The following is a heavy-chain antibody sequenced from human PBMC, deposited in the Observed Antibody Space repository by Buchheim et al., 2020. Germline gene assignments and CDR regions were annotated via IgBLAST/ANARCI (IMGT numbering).Heavy chain of an antibody. V-gene: IGHV3-66*01. CDR2: IYSGGST. CDR1: GFTVSSNY. CDR3: ARDTAPVAGLYDAFDI. D-gene: IGHD6-19*01. J-gene: IGHJ3*02. Sequence: EVQLVESGGGLVQPGGSLRLSCAASGFTVSSNYMSWVRQAPGKGLEWVSVIYSGGSTYYAASVKGRFTISRDNSKNTLYLPMNSLRAEDTAVYYCARDTAPVAGLYDAFDIWGQGT.